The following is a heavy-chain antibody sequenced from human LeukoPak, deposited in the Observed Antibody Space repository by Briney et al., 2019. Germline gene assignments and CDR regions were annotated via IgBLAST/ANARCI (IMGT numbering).Heavy chain of an antibody. CDR3: ASRGERYYYDSSGYYWRHYFDY. CDR2: IIPIFGTA. Sequence: SVTVSCKASGGTFSSYAISWVRQAPGQGLEWMGGIIPIFGTANYAQKFQGRVTITTDESTSTAYMELSSLRSEDTAVYYCASRGERYYYDSSGYYWRHYFDYWGQGTLVTVSS. CDR1: GGTFSSYA. D-gene: IGHD3-22*01. J-gene: IGHJ4*02. V-gene: IGHV1-69*05.